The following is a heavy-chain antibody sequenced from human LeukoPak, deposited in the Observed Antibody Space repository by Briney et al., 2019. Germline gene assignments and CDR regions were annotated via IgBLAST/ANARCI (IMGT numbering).Heavy chain of an antibody. V-gene: IGHV5-51*03. CDR2: IYPGDSDT. D-gene: IGHD6-19*01. CDR1: GYSFTSYW. J-gene: IGHJ6*02. Sequence: GESLKISCKGSGYSFTSYWIGWVRQVPGKGLEWMGIIYPGDSDTRYSPSFQGQVTISADKSISTAYLQWSSLKASDTAMYYCARPIAVAGTEYYGMDVWGQGTTVTVSS. CDR3: ARPIAVAGTEYYGMDV.